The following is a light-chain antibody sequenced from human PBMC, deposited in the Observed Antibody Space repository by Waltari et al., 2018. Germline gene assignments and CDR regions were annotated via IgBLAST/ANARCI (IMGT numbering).Light chain of an antibody. CDR1: SSXTGAGYD. V-gene: IGLV1-40*01. J-gene: IGLJ2*01. CDR3: QSYDSSLXXYV. CDR2: GNX. Sequence: QSVLTQPPSVSGAPGQRVTISCTGSSSXTGAGYDVHGYQQLPGTAPXXLIXGNXNRPSGVPXRXXGSXSGTSXSLAITGLQAEDEADYYXQSYDSSLXXYVFGGGTKLTVL.